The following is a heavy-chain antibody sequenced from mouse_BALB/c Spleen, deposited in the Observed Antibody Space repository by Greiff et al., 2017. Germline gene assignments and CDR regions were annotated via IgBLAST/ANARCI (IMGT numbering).Heavy chain of an antibody. CDR3: ARDPYYGNYWYFDV. Sequence: VQRVESGPGLVAPSQSLSITCTVSGFSLTSYGVHWVRQPPGKGLEWLGVIWAGGSTNYNSALMSRLSISKDNSKSQVFLKMNSLQTDDTAMYYCARDPYYGNYWYFDVWGAGTTVTVSS. D-gene: IGHD2-10*01. CDR1: GFSLTSYG. J-gene: IGHJ1*01. V-gene: IGHV2-9*02. CDR2: IWAGGST.